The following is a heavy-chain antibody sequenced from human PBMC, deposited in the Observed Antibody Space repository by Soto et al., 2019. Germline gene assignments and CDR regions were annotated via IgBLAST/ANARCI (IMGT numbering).Heavy chain of an antibody. CDR1: GFTFSSYG. D-gene: IGHD6-19*01. Sequence: GGSLRLSCAASGFTFSSYGMHWVRQAPGKGLEWVAVIWYDGSNKYYADSVKGRFTISRDNSKNTLYLQMNSLRAEDTAVYYCAREDSGWLTGYYYYGMDVWGQGTTVTVSS. CDR3: AREDSGWLTGYYYYGMDV. CDR2: IWYDGSNK. V-gene: IGHV3-33*01. J-gene: IGHJ6*02.